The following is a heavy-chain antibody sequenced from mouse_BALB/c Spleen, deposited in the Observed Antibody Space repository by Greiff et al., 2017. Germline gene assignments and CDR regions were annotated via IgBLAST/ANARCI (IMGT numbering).Heavy chain of an antibody. CDR1: GFAFSSYD. CDR2: ISSGGGST. V-gene: IGHV5-12-1*01. J-gene: IGHJ2*01. CDR3: ARQIDDYYLDD. D-gene: IGHD2-4*01. Sequence: EVKLVESGGGLVKPGGSLKLSCAASGFAFSSYDMSWVRQTPEKRLEWVAYISSGGGSTYYPDTVKGRFTISRDNAKNTLYLQMSSLKSEDTAMYYLARQIDDYYLDDWGQGTTLTVSS.